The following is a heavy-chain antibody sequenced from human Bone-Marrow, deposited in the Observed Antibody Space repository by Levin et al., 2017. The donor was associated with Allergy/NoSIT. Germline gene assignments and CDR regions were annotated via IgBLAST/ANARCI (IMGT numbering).Heavy chain of an antibody. V-gene: IGHV3-23*01. CDR3: VKDPAAVAGYYFDY. D-gene: IGHD6-19*01. CDR2: ISGSGATT. J-gene: IGHJ4*02. Sequence: GESLKISCDASGFNFRSYAMGWVRQAPGKGLEWVSLISGSGATTDYAGSVGGRFTISRDNSKNTLYLQMNSLRAEDTAIYYCVKDPAAVAGYYFDYWGQGILVTVSS. CDR1: GFNFRSYA.